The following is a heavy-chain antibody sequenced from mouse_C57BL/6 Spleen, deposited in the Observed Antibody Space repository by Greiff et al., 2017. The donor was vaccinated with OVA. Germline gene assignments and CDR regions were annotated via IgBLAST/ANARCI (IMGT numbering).Heavy chain of an antibody. D-gene: IGHD2-5*01. CDR1: GFTFSSYT. J-gene: IGHJ4*01. CDR3: ARQNYSNYYYYAMDY. Sequence: EVQGVESGGGLVKPGGSLKLSCAASGFTFSSYTMSWVRQTPEKRLEWVATISGGGGNTYYPDSVKGRFTISRDNAKNTMYLQMSSLRSEDTALYYCARQNYSNYYYYAMDYWGQGTSVTVSS. V-gene: IGHV5-9*01. CDR2: ISGGGGNT.